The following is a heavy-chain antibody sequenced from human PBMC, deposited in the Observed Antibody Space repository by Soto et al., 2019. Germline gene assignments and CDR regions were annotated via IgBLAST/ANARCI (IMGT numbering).Heavy chain of an antibody. D-gene: IGHD4-17*01. V-gene: IGHV4-31*03. CDR2: IYYSGST. Sequence: PSETLSLTCTVSGGSISSGGYYWSWIRQHPGKGLEWIGYIYYSGSTYYNPSLKSRVTISVDTSKNQFSLKLSSVTAADTAVYYCARHVEYGDYFDYWGQGTLVTVSS. J-gene: IGHJ4*02. CDR1: GGSISSGGYY. CDR3: ARHVEYGDYFDY.